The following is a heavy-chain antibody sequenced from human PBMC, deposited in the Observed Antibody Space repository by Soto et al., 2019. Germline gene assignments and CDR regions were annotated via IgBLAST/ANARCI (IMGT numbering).Heavy chain of an antibody. V-gene: IGHV3-48*01. CDR3: ASEVVVVKSGDAFDI. J-gene: IGHJ3*02. CDR1: GFTFSSYS. D-gene: IGHD2-15*01. Sequence: GGSLRLSCAASGFTFSSYSMNWVRQAPGKGLEWVSYISSSSSTIYYADSVKGRFTISRDNAKNSLYLQMNSLRAEDTAVYYCASEVVVVKSGDAFDIWGQGKMVTVSS. CDR2: ISSSSSTI.